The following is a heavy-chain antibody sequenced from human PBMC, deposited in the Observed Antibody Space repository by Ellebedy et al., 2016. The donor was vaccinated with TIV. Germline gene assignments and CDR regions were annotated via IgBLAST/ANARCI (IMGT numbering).Heavy chain of an antibody. V-gene: IGHV1-3*04. CDR1: GYTFALYT. CDR2: INTDTGNK. Sequence: AASVKVSCKASGYTFALYTMHWVRQAPGQRLEWLGWINTDTGNKEYPQNLQGRVTFTTDTAESTVYMSLSSLGSEDTAVYYCAKDRGGTGDFDYWGQGTLVTVSS. CDR3: AKDRGGTGDFDY. J-gene: IGHJ4*02. D-gene: IGHD3-16*01.